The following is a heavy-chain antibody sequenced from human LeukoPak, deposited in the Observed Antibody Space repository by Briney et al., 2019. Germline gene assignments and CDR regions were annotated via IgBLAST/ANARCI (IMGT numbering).Heavy chain of an antibody. CDR2: IWYDGSNK. J-gene: IGHJ4*02. D-gene: IGHD4-17*01. Sequence: GRSLRLSCAASGFTFSSYGMHWVRQAPGKGLEWVAVIWYDGSNKYYADSVKGRFTISRDNSKNTLYLQMNSLRAEDTAVYYCARTHDYGADNFDYWGQGPLVTVSS. V-gene: IGHV3-33*01. CDR1: GFTFSSYG. CDR3: ARTHDYGADNFDY.